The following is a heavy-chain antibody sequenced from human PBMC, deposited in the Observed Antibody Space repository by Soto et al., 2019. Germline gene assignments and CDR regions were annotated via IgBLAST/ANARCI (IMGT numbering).Heavy chain of an antibody. V-gene: IGHV3-23*01. CDR1: GFTFSSYA. Sequence: GGSLRLSCAASGFTFSSYAMSWVRQAPGKGLEWVSSISGSGGTTFYADSVKGRFTISRDSSRNTLYLQMNSLRAEDTAVYYCARALHFCSSTSCTTSYYYYGMDVWGQGTTVT. CDR3: ARALHFCSSTSCTTSYYYYGMDV. CDR2: ISGSGGTT. D-gene: IGHD2-2*01. J-gene: IGHJ6*02.